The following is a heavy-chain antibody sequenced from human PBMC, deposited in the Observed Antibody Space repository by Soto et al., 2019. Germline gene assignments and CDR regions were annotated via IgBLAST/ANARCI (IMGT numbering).Heavy chain of an antibody. CDR1: GDSISSGGYY. CDR3: ARLNPIVVVPTARGWCDP. Sequence: QVQLQESGPGLVKPSQTLSLTCTVSGDSISSGGYYWSWIRQSPVQGLEWIGYIFYSGYSYYNPSLKSRLFISVDTSKNLVALRLSSVTAADTAVYYCARLNPIVVVPTARGWCDPWGQGSLVTVSS. D-gene: IGHD2-2*01. V-gene: IGHV4-31*03. CDR2: IFYSGYS. J-gene: IGHJ5*02.